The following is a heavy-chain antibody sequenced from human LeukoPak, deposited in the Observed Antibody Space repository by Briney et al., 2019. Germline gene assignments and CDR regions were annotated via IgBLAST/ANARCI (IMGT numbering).Heavy chain of an antibody. D-gene: IGHD2-2*01. CDR1: GFTFSSYA. Sequence: GSLRLSCAASGFTFSSYAMSWVRQAPGKGLEWVANIKQDGSEKYYVDSVKGRFTISRDNAKNSLYLQMNSLRAEDTAVYYCARFRSSTRGYYFDYWGQGTPVTVSS. J-gene: IGHJ4*02. V-gene: IGHV3-7*01. CDR2: IKQDGSEK. CDR3: ARFRSSTRGYYFDY.